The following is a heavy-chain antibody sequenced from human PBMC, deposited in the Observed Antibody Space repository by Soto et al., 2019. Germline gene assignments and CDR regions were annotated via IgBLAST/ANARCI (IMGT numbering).Heavy chain of an antibody. CDR3: ARDLAFRDGNISHLDY. CDR2: IMPIIGTA. CDR1: GGTFSSHV. D-gene: IGHD3-3*02. V-gene: IGHV1-69*01. Sequence: QVQLVQSGAEVKKPGSSVKVSCKASGGTFSSHVFNWVRQAPGQGLEWMGGIMPIIGTANYAQKFQGRVTITADESTSTDYMELSSLRSEDTAVYYCARDLAFRDGNISHLDYWGQGTLVTVSS. J-gene: IGHJ4*02.